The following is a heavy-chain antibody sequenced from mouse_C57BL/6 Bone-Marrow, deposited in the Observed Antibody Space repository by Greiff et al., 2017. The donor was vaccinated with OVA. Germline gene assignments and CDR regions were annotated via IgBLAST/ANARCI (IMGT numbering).Heavy chain of an antibody. CDR2: ISYDGSN. CDR1: GYSITSGYY. J-gene: IGHJ2*01. D-gene: IGHD1-1*01. CDR3: ARELFITTVVAPFDY. V-gene: IGHV3-6*01. Sequence: EVQVVESGPGLVKPSQSLSLTCSVTGYSITSGYYWNWIRQFPGNKLEWMGYISYDGSNNYNPSLKNRISITRDTSKNQFFLKLNSVTTEDTATYYCARELFITTVVAPFDYWGQGTTLTVSS.